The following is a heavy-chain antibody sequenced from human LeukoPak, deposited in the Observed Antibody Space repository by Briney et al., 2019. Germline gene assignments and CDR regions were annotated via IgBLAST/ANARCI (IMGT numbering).Heavy chain of an antibody. D-gene: IGHD3-10*01. CDR2: INSDGSST. Sequence: GGSLRLSCAASGFSFSSYWMPWVRQAPGKGLVWVSRINSDGSSTSYADSVKGRFTISRDNAKNTLYLQMNSLRGEDTAVYYCARYYYGSGSYHFDYWGQGTLVTVSS. CDR3: ARYYYGSGSYHFDY. V-gene: IGHV3-74*01. CDR1: GFSFSSYW. J-gene: IGHJ4*02.